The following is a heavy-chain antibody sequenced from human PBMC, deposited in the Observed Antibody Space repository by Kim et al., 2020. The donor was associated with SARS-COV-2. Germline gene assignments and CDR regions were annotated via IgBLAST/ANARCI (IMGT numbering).Heavy chain of an antibody. CDR2: IYYSGST. V-gene: IGHV4-59*08. CDR1: GGSISSYY. CDR3: ARHVDGLLWFGELL. D-gene: IGHD3-10*01. Sequence: SETLSLTCTVSGGSISSYYWSWIRQPPGKGLEWIGYIYYSGSTNYNPSLKSRVTISVDTSKNQFSLKLSSVTAADTAVYYCARHVDGLLWFGELLWGQGT. J-gene: IGHJ4*02.